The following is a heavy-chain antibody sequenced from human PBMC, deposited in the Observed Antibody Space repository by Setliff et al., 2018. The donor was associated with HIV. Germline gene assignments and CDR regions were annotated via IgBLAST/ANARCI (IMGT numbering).Heavy chain of an antibody. CDR1: GGSIGLYY. Sequence: PSETLSLTCTVSGGSIGLYYWSCIRQPPGKGLEWIGYIYDSHFTNYSPSFQSRVAISVDPSRNQLSLKLDSVTAADTAVYYCARGDDFHDGSGYYYPWGQGTLVTVSS. CDR2: IYDSHFT. D-gene: IGHD3-22*01. J-gene: IGHJ5*02. V-gene: IGHV4-59*01. CDR3: ARGDDFHDGSGYYYP.